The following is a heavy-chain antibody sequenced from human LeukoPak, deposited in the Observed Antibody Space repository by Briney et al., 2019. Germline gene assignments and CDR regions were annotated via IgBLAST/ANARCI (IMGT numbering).Heavy chain of an antibody. CDR2: IKQDGSEK. CDR3: ARPSYYDYVWGSTY. Sequence: GGSLRLSCAASGFTFSSYWMSWVRQAPGKGLEWVANIKQDGSEKYYVDSVKGRFTISRDNAKNSLYLQMNSLRAEDTAVYYCARPSYYDYVWGSTYWGQGTLVTVPS. V-gene: IGHV3-7*01. CDR1: GFTFSSYW. D-gene: IGHD3-16*01. J-gene: IGHJ4*02.